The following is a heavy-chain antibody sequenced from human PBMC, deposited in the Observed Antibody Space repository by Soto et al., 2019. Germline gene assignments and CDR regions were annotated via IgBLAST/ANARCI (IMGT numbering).Heavy chain of an antibody. CDR2: INHSGST. Sequence: SETLSLTCAVSGGSISSSNWWSWVRQPPGKGLEWIGEINHSGSTNYNPSLKSRVTISVDTSKNQFSLKLSSVTAADTAVYYCARGLREDYDILTGYPYYYYYGMDVWGQGTTVTVSS. J-gene: IGHJ6*02. V-gene: IGHV4-4*02. D-gene: IGHD3-9*01. CDR3: ARGLREDYDILTGYPYYYYYGMDV. CDR1: GGSISSSNW.